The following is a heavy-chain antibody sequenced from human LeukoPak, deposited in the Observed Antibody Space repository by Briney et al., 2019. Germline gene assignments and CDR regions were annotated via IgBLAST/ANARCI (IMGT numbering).Heavy chain of an antibody. V-gene: IGHV3-23*01. CDR1: GFTFSAYS. CDR3: ARRLSGSYYAYFDC. D-gene: IGHD1-26*01. Sequence: PGGSLGLSCAASGFTFSAYSMTWVRQAPGKGPEWVSTISGSGENIYFADSMKGRFTISRDNAKNSLYLQMNSLRAEDTAVYYCARRLSGSYYAYFDCWGQGTLVTVSS. J-gene: IGHJ4*02. CDR2: ISGSGENI.